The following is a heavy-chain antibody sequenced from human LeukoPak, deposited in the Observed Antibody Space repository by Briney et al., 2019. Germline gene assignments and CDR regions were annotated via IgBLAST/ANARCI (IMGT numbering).Heavy chain of an antibody. J-gene: IGHJ4*02. V-gene: IGHV3-30*18. Sequence: GGSLRLSCAASGFTFSSYGMHWVRQAPGKGLEWVAVISHDGSNKYYADSVKGRFTISRDNSKNTLYLQMNSLRPEDTAVYYCANENYFDTSGYVDNWGQGTLVTVSS. CDR1: GFTFSSYG. D-gene: IGHD3-22*01. CDR2: ISHDGSNK. CDR3: ANENYFDTSGYVDN.